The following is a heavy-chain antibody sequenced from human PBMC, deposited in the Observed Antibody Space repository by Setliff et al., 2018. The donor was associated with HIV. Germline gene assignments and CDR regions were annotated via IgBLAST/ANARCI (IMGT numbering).Heavy chain of an antibody. CDR1: GYTFTSYY. D-gene: IGHD6-6*01. V-gene: IGHV1-46*01. Sequence: ASVKVSCKASGYTFTSYYMHWVRQAPGQGLEWMGIINPSGGRTTYTKKFQGRVTMTRDTSTNTLYLELSSLRSEDTAMYYCAREMLIYTSSGGFPFDFWGQGTLVTVSS. CDR2: INPSGGRT. CDR3: AREMLIYTSSGGFPFDF. J-gene: IGHJ4*02.